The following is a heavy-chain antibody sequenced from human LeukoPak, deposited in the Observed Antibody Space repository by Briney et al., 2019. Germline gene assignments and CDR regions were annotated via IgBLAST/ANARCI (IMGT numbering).Heavy chain of an antibody. V-gene: IGHV3-48*04. CDR2: ISSTSTSK. D-gene: IGHD3-10*01. J-gene: IGHJ4*02. Sequence: PGGSMRLSCSASGFTFNTYSMNWVRQAPGKGLEWISYISSTSTSKDYSDSVKGRFTISRDNAKNSLYLQMNSLRAEDTAVYYCVRGVSYYGSGIPFDFWGQGTLVTISS. CDR3: VRGVSYYGSGIPFDF. CDR1: GFTFNTYS.